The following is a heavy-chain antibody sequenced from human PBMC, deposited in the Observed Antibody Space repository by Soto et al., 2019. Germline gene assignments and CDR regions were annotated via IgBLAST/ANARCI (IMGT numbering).Heavy chain of an antibody. CDR2: VDPNGGGS. V-gene: IGHV1-2*04. Sequence: GASVKVSCKTSGYSFTDYKLHWVRQAPGQGLECMGWVDPNGGGSNSAQKFQGSVTMTWDTSITTAYLDLTRLTTNDTATYFCATGVDYGDFEGFDFWG. CDR3: ATGVDYGDFEGFDF. D-gene: IGHD4-17*01. CDR1: GYSFTDYK. J-gene: IGHJ4*01.